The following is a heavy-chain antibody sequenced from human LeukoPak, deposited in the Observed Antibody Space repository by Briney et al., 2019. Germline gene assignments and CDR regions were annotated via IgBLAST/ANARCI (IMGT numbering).Heavy chain of an antibody. CDR1: GFTFDDYG. J-gene: IGHJ5*02. CDR3: ARCITAAWDWFDP. CDR2: ILSDGGNK. Sequence: PGGSLRLSCAASGFTFDDYGMSWVRQAPGKGLEWVALILSDGGNKYYADSVRGRFTVSRDNSKNTLYLQMNSLRPEDTAIYYCARCITAAWDWFDPWGQGTLVTVSS. V-gene: IGHV3-30*03. D-gene: IGHD6-13*01.